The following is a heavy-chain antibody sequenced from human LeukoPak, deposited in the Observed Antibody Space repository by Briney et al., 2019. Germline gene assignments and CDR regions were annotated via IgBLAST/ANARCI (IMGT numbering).Heavy chain of an antibody. Sequence: GGSLRLSCAASGFTFSSYWMSWVRQAPGRGLEWVANIKQDGSEEVYVGSVKGRFTISRDNAKNSLFLQMNTLRAEDTAVYYCARDPYSSTWSYGKDVWGQGTTVTVSS. D-gene: IGHD6-6*01. CDR2: IKQDGSEE. CDR1: GFTFSSYW. J-gene: IGHJ6*02. V-gene: IGHV3-7*05. CDR3: ARDPYSSTWSYGKDV.